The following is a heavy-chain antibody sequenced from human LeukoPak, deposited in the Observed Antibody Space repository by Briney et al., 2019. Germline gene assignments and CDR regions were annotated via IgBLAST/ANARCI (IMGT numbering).Heavy chain of an antibody. D-gene: IGHD2-21*01. CDR3: ARVAYCGGDCSYWYFDL. CDR1: GFTFSKYW. V-gene: IGHV3-74*01. Sequence: PGGSLRLSCAASGFTFSKYWLHWLRQAPGKGLVWVSRINPDDKSASYADSVKGRFTIARDDARKTLYLQMNGLRAEDTAVYYCARVAYCGGDCSYWYFDLWGRGTLVTVSS. J-gene: IGHJ2*01. CDR2: INPDDKSA.